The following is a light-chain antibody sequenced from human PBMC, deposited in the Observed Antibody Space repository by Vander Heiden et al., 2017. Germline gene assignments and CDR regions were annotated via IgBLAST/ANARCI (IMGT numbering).Light chain of an antibody. V-gene: IGLV6-57*02. J-gene: IGLJ2*01. Sequence: FMLTPPHSVTVSPGETVTISCTGSSGSSATNYVQWYQQRPGSAPTIVIYEDNQRPSGVPDRFSGSIDSSSNSASLTISGLKTEDEADYYCQSYDSSNVVFGGGTRLTVL. CDR2: EDN. CDR3: QSYDSSNVV. CDR1: SGSSATNY.